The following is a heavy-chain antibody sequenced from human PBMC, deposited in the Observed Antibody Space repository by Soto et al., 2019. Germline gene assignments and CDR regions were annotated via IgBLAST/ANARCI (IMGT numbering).Heavy chain of an antibody. CDR2: INPKSGGT. Sequence: ASVKVSCKASGYSFTDYHIHWVRQAPGQGLEWLGRINPKSGGTSTAQKFQGWVTMTTDTSISTASMELTRLTSDDTAIYYCARGDSTDCSNGVCAFFYNHDLDVWG. CDR3: ARGDSTDCSNGVCAFFYNHDLDV. J-gene: IGHJ6*02. V-gene: IGHV1-2*04. CDR1: GYSFTDYH. D-gene: IGHD2-8*01.